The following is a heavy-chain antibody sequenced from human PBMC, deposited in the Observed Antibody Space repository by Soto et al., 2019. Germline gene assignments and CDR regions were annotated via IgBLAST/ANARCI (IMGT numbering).Heavy chain of an antibody. D-gene: IGHD3-3*01. Sequence: TLSLTCTVSGGSIISGGYYFSCIRQHPWNGLEWIGYIYYSGSTYYNPSLKSRVTISVDTSKNQFSLKLSSVTAADTAVYYCARGEATYYDSWSGYYGGAGQFDYWGQGTLVTVSS. CDR1: GGSIISGGYY. V-gene: IGHV4-31*03. CDR3: ARGEATYYDSWSGYYGGAGQFDY. J-gene: IGHJ4*02. CDR2: IYYSGST.